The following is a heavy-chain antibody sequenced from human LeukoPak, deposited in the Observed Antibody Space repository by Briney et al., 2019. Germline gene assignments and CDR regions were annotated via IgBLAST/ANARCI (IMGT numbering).Heavy chain of an antibody. CDR1: GGSISSSNW. CDR2: IYHSGST. D-gene: IGHD6-13*01. Sequence: PSETLSLTCAVSGGSISSSNWWSWVRQPPGKGLEWIGEIYHSGSTNYNPSLKSRVTISVDKSKNQFSLKLSSVTAADTAVYYCARWQQLPRRYFDLWGRGTLVTVSS. J-gene: IGHJ2*01. V-gene: IGHV4-4*02. CDR3: ARWQQLPRRYFDL.